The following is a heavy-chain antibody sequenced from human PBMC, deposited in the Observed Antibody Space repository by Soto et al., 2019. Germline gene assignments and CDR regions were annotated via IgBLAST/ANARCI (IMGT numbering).Heavy chain of an antibody. Sequence: QVQLVESGGGLVQPGRSLRLSCAGSGFTFSTYSVHWVRQAPGKGLEWVAVVSSDGTRTYYADSVKGRFTISRDNSMDTMFMQMNSLRVEDTAVYYCARDVWHCGSNSRYFYGMDVWGQGTTVTVSS. V-gene: IGHV3-30-3*01. J-gene: IGHJ6*02. CDR1: GFTFSTYS. CDR2: VSSDGTRT. CDR3: ARDVWHCGSNSRYFYGMDV. D-gene: IGHD2-2*01.